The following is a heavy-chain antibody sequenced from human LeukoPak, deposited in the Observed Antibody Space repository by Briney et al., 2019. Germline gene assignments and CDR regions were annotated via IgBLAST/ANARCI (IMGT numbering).Heavy chain of an antibody. CDR1: GYSISSGYY. V-gene: IGHV4-38-2*02. CDR2: IYHSGST. CDR3: ARDRNEANAFDI. J-gene: IGHJ3*02. Sequence: PSETLSLTCAVSGYSISSGYYWGWIRQPPGKGLEWTGSIYHSGSTYYNPSLKSRVTISVDTSKNQFSLKLSSVTAADTAVYYCARDRNEANAFDIWGQGTMVTVSS.